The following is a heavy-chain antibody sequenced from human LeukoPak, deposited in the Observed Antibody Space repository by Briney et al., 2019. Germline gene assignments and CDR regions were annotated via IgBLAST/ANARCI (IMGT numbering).Heavy chain of an antibody. D-gene: IGHD3-22*01. J-gene: IGHJ4*02. CDR3: VRDNYESSGYFDY. Sequence: GASVKVSCKASGYTFTNNGISWVRQAPGQGLEWMGWISAYNSDTYYTQKVQGRVTMTTDTSTTTAYMELRSLRFDDTAVYYCVRDNYESSGYFDYWGQGTLVTVSS. CDR2: ISAYNSDT. V-gene: IGHV1-18*01. CDR1: GYTFTNNG.